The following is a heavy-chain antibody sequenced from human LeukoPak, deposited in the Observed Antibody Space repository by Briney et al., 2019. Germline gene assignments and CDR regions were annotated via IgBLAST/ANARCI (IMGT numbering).Heavy chain of an antibody. D-gene: IGHD1-26*01. CDR2: FDPEDGET. Sequence: ASVKVSCKVSGYTLTELSMHWVRQAPGKGLEWMGGFDPEDGETIYAQKFQGRVTMTEDTSTDTAYMELSSLRSEDTAVYYCARERGLVGATPAWFDPWGQGTLVTVSS. CDR3: ARERGLVGATPAWFDP. J-gene: IGHJ5*02. V-gene: IGHV1-24*01. CDR1: GYTLTELS.